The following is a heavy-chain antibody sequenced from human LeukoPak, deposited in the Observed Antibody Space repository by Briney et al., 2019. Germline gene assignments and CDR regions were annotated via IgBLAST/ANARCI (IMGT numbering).Heavy chain of an antibody. Sequence: GASVKVSCKASGYTFTSYAMNWVRQAPGQGLEWMGWISAYNGNTNYAQKLQGRVTMTTDTSTSTAYMELRSLRSDDTAVYYCARALNTRMDVWGKGTTVTVSS. J-gene: IGHJ6*03. CDR1: GYTFTSYA. V-gene: IGHV1-18*01. CDR2: ISAYNGNT. CDR3: ARALNTRMDV.